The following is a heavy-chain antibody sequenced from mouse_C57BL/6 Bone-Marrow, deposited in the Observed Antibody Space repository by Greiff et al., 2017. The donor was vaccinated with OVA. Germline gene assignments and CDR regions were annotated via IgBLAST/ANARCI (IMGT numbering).Heavy chain of an antibody. CDR3: TRRLITTVMDY. J-gene: IGHJ4*01. V-gene: IGHV6-6*01. CDR2: IRNKANNHAT. Sequence: EVKLVESGGGLVQPGGSMKLSCAASGFTFSDAWMDWVRQSPEKGLEWVAEIRNKANNHATYYAESVKGRFTISRVDSKSSVYLQMNSLRAEDTGSYYCTRRLITTVMDYWGQGTSVTVSS. CDR1: GFTFSDAW. D-gene: IGHD1-1*01.